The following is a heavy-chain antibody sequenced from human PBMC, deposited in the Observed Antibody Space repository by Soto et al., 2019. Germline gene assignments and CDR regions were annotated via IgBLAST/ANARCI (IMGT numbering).Heavy chain of an antibody. V-gene: IGHV3-53*01. CDR2: IYSDGST. J-gene: IGHJ6*02. CDR3: ARDRSGSSGYYGMDV. D-gene: IGHD3-10*01. CDR1: EFTVSSNY. Sequence: PGGSLRLSCAASEFTVSSNYMSWVRQAPGKGLEWVSVIYSDGSTYYADSVKGRFTISRDNSKNMLYLQMNSLRAEDTAVYYCARDRSGSSGYYGMDVWGQGTTVTVSS.